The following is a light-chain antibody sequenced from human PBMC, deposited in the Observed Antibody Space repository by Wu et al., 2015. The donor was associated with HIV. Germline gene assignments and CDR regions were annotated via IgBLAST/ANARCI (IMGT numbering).Light chain of an antibody. CDR1: QRHRPL. V-gene: IGKV1-39*01. Sequence: QRHRPLFKLVYRRKPGKAPXLLIYATSNLQSGVPSRFSGTRSGTHFTLTISSLQREDSATYYCQQSYNTPFTFGQGTRLEFK. CDR3: QQSYNTPFT. J-gene: IGKJ5*01. CDR2: ATS.